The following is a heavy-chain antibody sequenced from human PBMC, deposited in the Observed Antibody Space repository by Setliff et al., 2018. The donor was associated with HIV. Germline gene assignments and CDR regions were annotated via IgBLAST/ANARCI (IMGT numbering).Heavy chain of an antibody. CDR3: ARLRGSYDFSNWFDP. Sequence: TSETLSLTCTVSGGSIRSHYWSWIRQPPGKRLEWIGYIYYSGSTNYNHFLKSRVTISVDTAKNQFPLKLSSVTAADTAVYYCARLRGSYDFSNWFDPWGQGIQVTVSS. V-gene: IGHV4-59*11. D-gene: IGHD3-3*01. J-gene: IGHJ5*02. CDR2: IYYSGST. CDR1: GGSIRSHY.